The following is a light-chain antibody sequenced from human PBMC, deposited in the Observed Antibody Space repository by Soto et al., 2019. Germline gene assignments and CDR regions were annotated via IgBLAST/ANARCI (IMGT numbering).Light chain of an antibody. CDR1: QSISANY. Sequence: EIVLTQSPGTVSLSPGDRATLSCRASQSISANYLAWYQQKPGQAPRLLIYGVSIRATGTPDRFAGSGSGPDFTLTISRLEPEDFAVYYCHQYGVLPKTFGQGTTVEIK. CDR3: HQYGVLPKT. J-gene: IGKJ1*01. CDR2: GVS. V-gene: IGKV3-20*01.